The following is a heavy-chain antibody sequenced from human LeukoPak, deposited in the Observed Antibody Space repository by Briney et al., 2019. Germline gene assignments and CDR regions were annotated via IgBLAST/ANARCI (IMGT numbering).Heavy chain of an antibody. CDR3: ATDPYYYGSGSPLL. D-gene: IGHD3-10*01. CDR2: INPNSGGT. CDR1: GYTFTGYY. V-gene: IGHV1-2*02. J-gene: IGHJ4*02. Sequence: ASVKVSCKAFGYTFTGYYMHWVRQAPGQGLEWMGWINPNSGGTNYAQKFQGRVTMTEDTSTDTAYMELSSLRSEDTAVYYCATDPYYYGSGSPLLWGQGTLVTVSS.